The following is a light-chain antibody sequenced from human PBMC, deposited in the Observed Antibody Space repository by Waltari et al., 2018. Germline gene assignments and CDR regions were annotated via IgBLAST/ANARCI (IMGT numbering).Light chain of an antibody. CDR2: DVF. CDR1: TSDVGFYNY. J-gene: IGLJ3*02. Sequence: QSALTQPASVSGSPGQSITISCTGTTSDVGFYNYVSWYQQHPGKAPHLIIYDVFERPSGVSNRFSGSKSGNTAALTISGLLAEDEADYYCNSYTGSSSWVFGGGTKLTVL. V-gene: IGLV2-14*03. CDR3: NSYTGSSSWV.